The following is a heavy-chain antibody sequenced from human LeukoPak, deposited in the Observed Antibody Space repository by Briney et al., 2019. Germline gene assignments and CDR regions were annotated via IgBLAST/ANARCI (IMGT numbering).Heavy chain of an antibody. J-gene: IGHJ4*02. CDR1: GGSFSGYY. V-gene: IGHV4-34*01. Sequence: SETLSLTCAVYGGSFSGYYWSWIRQPPGKGLEWIGEINHSGSTNYNPSLKSRVTISVDTSKNQFSLKLSSVTAADTAVYYCARPLGPHYYDSSGYYYWGQGTLVTVSS. CDR2: INHSGST. CDR3: ARPLGPHYYDSSGYYY. D-gene: IGHD3-22*01.